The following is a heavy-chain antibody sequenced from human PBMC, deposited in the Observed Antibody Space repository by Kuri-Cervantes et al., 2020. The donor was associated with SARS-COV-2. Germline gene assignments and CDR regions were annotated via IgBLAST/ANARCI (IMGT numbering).Heavy chain of an antibody. CDR2: IYYSGST. CDR3: ARAPSNWNYSGWYFDL. Sequence: SETLSLTCTVFGGSISSYYWSWIRQPPGKGLEWIGYIYYSGSTNYNPSLKSRVTISVDTSKNQFSLKLSSVTAADTAVYYCARAPSNWNYSGWYFDLWGRGTLVTVSS. CDR1: GGSISSYY. V-gene: IGHV4-59*01. D-gene: IGHD1-7*01. J-gene: IGHJ2*01.